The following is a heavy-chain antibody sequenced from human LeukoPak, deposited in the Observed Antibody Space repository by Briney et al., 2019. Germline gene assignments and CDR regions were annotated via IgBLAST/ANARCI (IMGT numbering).Heavy chain of an antibody. CDR3: ARHGVTGSSGYYYGD. CDR2: INHSGST. Sequence: SGTLSLTCAVYGGSFSGYYWSWIRQPPGKGLEWIGEINHSGSTNYNPSLKSRVTISVDTSKNQFSLKLSSVTAADTAVYYCARHGVTGSSGYYYGDWGQGTLVTVSS. J-gene: IGHJ4*02. V-gene: IGHV4-34*01. CDR1: GGSFSGYY. D-gene: IGHD3-22*01.